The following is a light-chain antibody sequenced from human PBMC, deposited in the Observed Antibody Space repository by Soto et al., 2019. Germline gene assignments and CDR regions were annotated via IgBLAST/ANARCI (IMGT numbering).Light chain of an antibody. J-gene: IGKJ1*01. CDR2: GAS. V-gene: IGKV3-15*01. CDR1: QSVSSN. CDR3: QQYNNWPPGT. Sequence: EIVMTQSPATLSVSPGERATLSCRASQSVSSNLAWYHQKPGQAPRLLIYGASTRFTGIPARFSGSGSGTEFTLTISSLQSEDFAVYYCQQYNNWPPGTFGQGTKVEIK.